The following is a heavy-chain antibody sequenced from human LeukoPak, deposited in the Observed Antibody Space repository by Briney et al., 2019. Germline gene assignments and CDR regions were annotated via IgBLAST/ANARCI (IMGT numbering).Heavy chain of an antibody. CDR1: GASISSSSHY. CDR3: ARDSLQLGFVFDI. Sequence: SSETLSLTCTVSGASISSSSHYWGWIRQPPGKGLEWIGSVYYTGSTYYNPSLKSRVTISVDTSKNQFSLKLSSVTAADTAVYYCARDSLQLGFVFDIWGQGTMVTVSS. CDR2: VYYTGST. D-gene: IGHD6-13*01. V-gene: IGHV4-39*02. J-gene: IGHJ3*02.